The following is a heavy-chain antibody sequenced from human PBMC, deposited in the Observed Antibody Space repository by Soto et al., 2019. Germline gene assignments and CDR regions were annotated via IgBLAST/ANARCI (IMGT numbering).Heavy chain of an antibody. D-gene: IGHD6-19*01. CDR2: ISSSSSTI. V-gene: IGHV3-48*02. Sequence: GGSLRLSCAASGFTFSSYSMNWVRQAPGKGLEWVSYISSSSSTIYYADSVKGRFTISRDNAKNSLYLQMNSLRDEDTAVYYCARGTVAAVAGYYHYYGMDVWGQGTTVTVSS. CDR3: ARGTVAAVAGYYHYYGMDV. CDR1: GFTFSSYS. J-gene: IGHJ6*02.